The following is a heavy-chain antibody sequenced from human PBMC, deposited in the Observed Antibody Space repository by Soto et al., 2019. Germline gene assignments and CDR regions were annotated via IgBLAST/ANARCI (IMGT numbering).Heavy chain of an antibody. Sequence: SETLSLTCAVYGGSFSGYYWSWIRQPPGKGLEWIGEINHSGSTNYNPSLKSRVTISVDTSKNPFYMELSTLSSADTAVYYCARDDIVLMVYAIELVYWGQGTLVTVSS. V-gene: IGHV4-34*01. D-gene: IGHD2-8*01. CDR3: ARDDIVLMVYAIELVY. CDR2: INHSGST. CDR1: GGSFSGYY. J-gene: IGHJ4*02.